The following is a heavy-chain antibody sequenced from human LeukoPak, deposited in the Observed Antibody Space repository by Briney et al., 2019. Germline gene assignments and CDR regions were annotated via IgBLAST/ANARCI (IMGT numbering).Heavy chain of an antibody. J-gene: IGHJ6*02. CDR1: GFTFSSYA. V-gene: IGHV3-30-3*01. CDR3: ARDPSHSSGWYSRTYYYYGMDV. CDR2: ISYDGSNK. D-gene: IGHD6-19*01. Sequence: GGSLRLSCAASGFTFSSYAMHWVRQAPGKGLEWVAVISYDGSNKYYADSVKGRFTISRDNTKNTLYLQMNSLRAEDTAVYYCARDPSHSSGWYSRTYYYYGMDVWGQGTTVTVSS.